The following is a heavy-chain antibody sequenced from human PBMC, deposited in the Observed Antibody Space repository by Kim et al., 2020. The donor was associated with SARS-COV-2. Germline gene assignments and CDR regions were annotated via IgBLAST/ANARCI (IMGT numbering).Heavy chain of an antibody. D-gene: IGHD6-13*01. J-gene: IGHJ4*02. Sequence: GGSLRLSCAASGFTVSSNYMSWVRQAPGKGLEWVSVIYSGGSTYYADSVKGRFTISRDNSKNTLYLQMNSLRAEDTAVYYCARSIAAAGTVGYWGQGTLVTVSS. CDR3: ARSIAAAGTVGY. CDR1: GFTVSSNY. V-gene: IGHV3-53*01. CDR2: IYSGGST.